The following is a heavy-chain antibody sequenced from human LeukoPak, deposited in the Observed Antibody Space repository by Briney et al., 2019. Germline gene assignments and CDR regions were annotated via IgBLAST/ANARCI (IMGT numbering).Heavy chain of an antibody. J-gene: IGHJ6*04. CDR3: AVYGSGFFP. V-gene: IGHV3-7*01. D-gene: IGHD3-10*01. Sequence: PGGSLRLSCEASGFSFSSYNMDWVCQTPGKGLEWVANIKQDGSEKYYVDSVKGRFTISRDNAKNSLYLQMNSLRAEDTAVYYCAVYGSGFFPWGKGTTVTISS. CDR2: IKQDGSEK. CDR1: GFSFSSYN.